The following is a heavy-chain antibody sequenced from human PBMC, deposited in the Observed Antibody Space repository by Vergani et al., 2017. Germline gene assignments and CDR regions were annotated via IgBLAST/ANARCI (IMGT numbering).Heavy chain of an antibody. CDR1: GFTFSSYG. V-gene: IGHV3-30*03. Sequence: QVQLVESGGGVVQPGRSLRLSCAASGFTFSSYGMHWVRQAPGKGLEWVAVISYDGSNKYYADSVKGRFTISRDNSKNTLYLQMNSLRAEDTAVYYCARGGRQQLGMKFYYWGQGTLVTVSS. J-gene: IGHJ4*02. CDR2: ISYDGSNK. D-gene: IGHD6-13*01. CDR3: ARGGRQQLGMKFYY.